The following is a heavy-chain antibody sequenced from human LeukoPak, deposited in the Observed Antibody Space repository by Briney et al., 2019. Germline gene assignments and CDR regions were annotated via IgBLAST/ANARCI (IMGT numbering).Heavy chain of an antibody. CDR3: ARDIWLDPLYGMDV. V-gene: IGHV4-4*07. J-gene: IGHJ6*02. D-gene: IGHD6-19*01. Sequence: SETLSLTCTVYGGSISSYYWSWNRQPAGKGLEWIGRIYTSGSTNYNPSLKSRVTMSVDTSKNQFSLKLSSVTAADTAVYYCARDIWLDPLYGMDVWGQGTTVTVSS. CDR2: IYTSGST. CDR1: GGSISSYY.